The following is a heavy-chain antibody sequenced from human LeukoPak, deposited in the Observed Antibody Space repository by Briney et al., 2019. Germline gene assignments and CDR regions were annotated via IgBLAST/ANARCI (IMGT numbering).Heavy chain of an antibody. J-gene: IGHJ4*02. D-gene: IGHD6-13*01. Sequence: GGSLRLSCAASGFTFSSYAMHWVRQAPGKGLEWVAVISYDGSNKYYADSVKGRFTISRDNSKNTLYLQMNSLRAEDTAVYYCARERIASAGTLGSYFDYWGQGALVTVSS. CDR1: GFTFSSYA. CDR2: ISYDGSNK. V-gene: IGHV3-30-3*01. CDR3: ARERIASAGTLGSYFDY.